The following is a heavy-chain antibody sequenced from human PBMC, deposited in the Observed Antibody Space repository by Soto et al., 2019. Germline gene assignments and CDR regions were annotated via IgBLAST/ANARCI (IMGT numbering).Heavy chain of an antibody. CDR3: ARHRHHRGTVGATSQTDH. Sequence: VGSLILSCSISVFSGISNYLSWFRQAPGKGPEWVSVHYSGVSTYYADSVQGRFTISRDKSNNTLYLQMRRVGAEYTAVYFCARHRHHRGTVGATSQTDHWGQGTQVTVSS. CDR2: HYSGVST. J-gene: IGHJ4*02. V-gene: IGHV3-53*01. D-gene: IGHD1-26*01. CDR1: VFSGISNY.